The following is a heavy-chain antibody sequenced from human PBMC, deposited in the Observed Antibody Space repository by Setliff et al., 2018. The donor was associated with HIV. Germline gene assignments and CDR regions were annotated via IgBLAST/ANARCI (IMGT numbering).Heavy chain of an antibody. Sequence: PSETLSLSCAASGFTFSNYAMSWVRQAPGKGPEWVSAISGSGESTYNADSVKGRFTVSRANSKDTLYLQMNSLRAEDTAVYYCAKENFYGSVSYNGYYFDYWGQGTLVTVSS. D-gene: IGHD3-10*01. CDR2: ISGSGEST. V-gene: IGHV3-23*01. J-gene: IGHJ4*02. CDR3: AKENFYGSVSYNGYYFDY. CDR1: GFTFSNYA.